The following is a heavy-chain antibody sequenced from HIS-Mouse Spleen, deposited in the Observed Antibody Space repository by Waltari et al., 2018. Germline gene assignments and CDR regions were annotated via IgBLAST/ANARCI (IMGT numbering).Heavy chain of an antibody. CDR2: IYHSGST. D-gene: IGHD6-13*01. J-gene: IGHJ5*02. Sequence: QVQLQESGPGLVKPSETLSLTCTVSGYSISSGYYWGWIRQPPGKGLEWIGSIYHSGSTYYNPSLKSRVTISVDTSKNQFSLKLSSVTAADTAVYYCARAGVSGSSSFDPWGQGTLVTVSS. CDR1: GYSISSGYY. CDR3: ARAGVSGSSSFDP. V-gene: IGHV4-38-2*02.